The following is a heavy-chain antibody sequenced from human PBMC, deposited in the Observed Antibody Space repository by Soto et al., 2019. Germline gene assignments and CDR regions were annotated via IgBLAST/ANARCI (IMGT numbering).Heavy chain of an antibody. Sequence: GGSLRLSCAASGFTFSSYAMSWVRQAPGKGLEWVSAISGSGGSTYYADSVKGRFTISRDNSKNTLYLQMNSLRAEDTAVYYCAKVGAPRSPRRGTQTYYFDYWGQGTLVTVSS. CDR2: ISGSGGST. V-gene: IGHV3-23*01. CDR1: GFTFSSYA. CDR3: AKVGAPRSPRRGTQTYYFDY. D-gene: IGHD3-16*01. J-gene: IGHJ4*02.